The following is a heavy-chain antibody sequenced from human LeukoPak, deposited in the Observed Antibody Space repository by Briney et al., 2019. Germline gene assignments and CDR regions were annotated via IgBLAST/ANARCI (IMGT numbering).Heavy chain of an antibody. V-gene: IGHV6-1*01. CDR1: GDSVSSNSAA. J-gene: IGHJ6*02. Sequence: SQTLSLTCAISGDSVSSNSAAWNWIRQSPSRGLEWLGRTYYRSKWFNGYAESVKSRISINPDTSKNQFYLQLNFVTPEDTAVYYCARGSSAAGPYGMDVWGQGTTVTVSS. CDR3: ARGSSAAGPYGMDV. CDR2: TYYRSKWFN. D-gene: IGHD6-13*01.